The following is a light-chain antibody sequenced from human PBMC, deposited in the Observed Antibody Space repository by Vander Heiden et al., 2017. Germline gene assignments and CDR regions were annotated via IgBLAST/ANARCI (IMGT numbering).Light chain of an antibody. CDR3: SSYTISNTLV. CDR2: DVS. CDR1: SSDVRRYNY. V-gene: IGLV2-14*01. J-gene: IGLJ2*01. Sequence: QSALTQPASVSGSPGQSITISCTGSSSDVRRYNYVSWYQQPPGKAPRLMIYDVSNRPSGVANRFSGSKSGNTASLTISGLQAEDEADYYCSSYTISNTLVFGGGTKLTVL.